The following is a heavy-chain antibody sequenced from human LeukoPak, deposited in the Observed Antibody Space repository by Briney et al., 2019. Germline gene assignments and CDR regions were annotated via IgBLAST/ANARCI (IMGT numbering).Heavy chain of an antibody. V-gene: IGHV3-72*01. CDR2: IRNKANSYTT. CDR3: ARVTWYLDL. Sequence: PGGSLRLSCEASGFTFSDHYMDWVRQAPGKGLEWVGRIRNKANSYTTEYAASVKGRFTISRDDSKNSLYLQMNSLKSEDTAVYSCARVTWYLDLWGRGTLVTVSS. D-gene: IGHD2-21*02. J-gene: IGHJ2*01. CDR1: GFTFSDHY.